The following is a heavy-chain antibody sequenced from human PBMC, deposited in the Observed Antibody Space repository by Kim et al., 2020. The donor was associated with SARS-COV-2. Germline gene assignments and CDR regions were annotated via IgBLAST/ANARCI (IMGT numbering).Heavy chain of an antibody. J-gene: IGHJ1*01. V-gene: IGHV3-30*04. D-gene: IGHD3-22*01. CDR3: ARDRYYYDRSGYSFEYFPH. Sequence: GGSLRLSCAASGFTLTSYAMHWVRQAPGKGLEWVAVISYDGSNKYFADSVKGRFTISRDNSKNTLYLQMNSLRAEDTAVYYCARDRYYYDRSGYSFEYFPHRGQGTLGTVSS. CDR2: ISYDGSNK. CDR1: GFTLTSYA.